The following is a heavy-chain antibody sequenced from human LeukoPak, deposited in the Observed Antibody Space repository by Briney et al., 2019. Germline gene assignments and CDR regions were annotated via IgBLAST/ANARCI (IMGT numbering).Heavy chain of an antibody. V-gene: IGHV4-59*08. J-gene: IGHJ3*02. CDR3: ARRRPTVTTGGDAFDI. CDR1: GGSISIYY. Sequence: SETLSLTCTVSGGSISIYYWSWIWQPPGKGLEWIGYIYYSGSTNYNPSLKSRVTISLDTSKNQFSLKLSSVTAADTAVYYCARRRPTVTTGGDAFDIWGQGTMVTVSS. D-gene: IGHD4-17*01. CDR2: IYYSGST.